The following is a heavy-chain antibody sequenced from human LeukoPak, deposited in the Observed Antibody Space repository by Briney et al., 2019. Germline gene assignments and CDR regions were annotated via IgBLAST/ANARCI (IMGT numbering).Heavy chain of an antibody. D-gene: IGHD2-8*02. J-gene: IGHJ4*02. V-gene: IGHV4-39*01. Sequence: SETLSLTCTVSGGPMSSRSYYWGWIRQSPGKGLEWIGSNYYNESTYYNPSFKSRVTIHVDMSENQFSLRLNSVTAADTAVYYCARGYSTGTPFFDYWGQGILVTVSS. CDR3: ARGYSTGTPFFDY. CDR1: GGPMSSRSYY. CDR2: NYYNEST.